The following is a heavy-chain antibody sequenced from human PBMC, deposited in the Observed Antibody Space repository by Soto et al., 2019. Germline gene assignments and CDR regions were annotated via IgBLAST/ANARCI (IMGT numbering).Heavy chain of an antibody. V-gene: IGHV2-5*01. Sequence: QITLKESGPALMKPTQTITLTCAFSGFSLSTSGVGVGWVRQPPGKALEWLALIFSNDDKRYSPSLMSRLTITKDTSKNQVVLTMTNIDPVDTATYYCSHIRGSGLFGMDVWGQGTTVTVSS. D-gene: IGHD3-10*01. J-gene: IGHJ6*02. CDR3: SHIRGSGLFGMDV. CDR2: IFSNDDK. CDR1: GFSLSTSGVG.